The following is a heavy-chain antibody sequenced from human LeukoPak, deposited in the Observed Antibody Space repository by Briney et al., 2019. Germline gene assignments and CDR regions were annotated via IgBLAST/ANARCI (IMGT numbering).Heavy chain of an antibody. CDR1: RYTFTGYY. Sequence: AAVKVSCKASRYTFTGYYMHGVRQAPGQGREWMGWINPNSGGTNYAQKFQGRVTMTRDTSISTAYRELSRLRSDATAVYYCARGGSGSGWSYWGQGTLVTVSS. D-gene: IGHD6-19*01. J-gene: IGHJ4*02. V-gene: IGHV1-2*02. CDR3: ARGGSGSGWSY. CDR2: INPNSGGT.